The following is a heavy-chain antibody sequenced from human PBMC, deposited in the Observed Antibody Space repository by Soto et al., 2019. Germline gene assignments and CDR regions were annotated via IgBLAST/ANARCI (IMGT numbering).Heavy chain of an antibody. V-gene: IGHV3-21*01. CDR1: GFTFGSYN. CDR2: ISRDITYM. CDR3: ARDPYDFWSGTDY. J-gene: IGHJ4*02. Sequence: PGGSLRLSCAASGFTFGSYNMNWVRQAPGKGLEWVSSISRDITYMYYADSVRGRFTISRDNAKKSVFLQMDSLSGDDTAVYYCARDPYDFWSGTDYWGQGIMVTFSS. D-gene: IGHD3-3*01.